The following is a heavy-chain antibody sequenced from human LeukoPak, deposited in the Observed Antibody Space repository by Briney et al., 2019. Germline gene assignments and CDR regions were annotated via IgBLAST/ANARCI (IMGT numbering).Heavy chain of an antibody. Sequence: ASVKVSCKASGYTFTGYYMHWVRQAPGQGLEWMGWINPNSGGTNYAQKFQGRVTMTRDTSISTAYMELSRLRSDDTAVYYCARDSSAYYYDSSGSFDYWGQGTLVTVSS. V-gene: IGHV1-2*02. CDR3: ARDSSAYYYDSSGSFDY. J-gene: IGHJ4*02. CDR2: INPNSGGT. D-gene: IGHD3-22*01. CDR1: GYTFTGYY.